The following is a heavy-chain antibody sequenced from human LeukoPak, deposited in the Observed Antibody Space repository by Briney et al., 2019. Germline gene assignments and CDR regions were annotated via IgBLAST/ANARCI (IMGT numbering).Heavy chain of an antibody. Sequence: GGSLRLSCAASGFTFSSYGMHWVRQAPGKGLEWVAFIRYDGSNKYYADSVKGRFTISRDNSKNTLYLQMNSLRAEDTAVYYCARDPYYDILTGSPFDYWGQGTLVTVSS. CDR3: ARDPYYDILTGSPFDY. CDR1: GFTFSSYG. V-gene: IGHV3-30*02. D-gene: IGHD3-9*01. J-gene: IGHJ4*02. CDR2: IRYDGSNK.